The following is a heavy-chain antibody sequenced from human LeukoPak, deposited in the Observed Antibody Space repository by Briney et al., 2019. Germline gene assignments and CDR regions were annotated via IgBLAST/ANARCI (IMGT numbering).Heavy chain of an antibody. CDR3: ARGTPTVVTGFDY. CDR2: IIPIFGTA. V-gene: IGHV1-69*13. Sequence: ASVNVSCKASGGTVSSYAISWVRQAPGQGLEWMGGIIPIFGTANYAQKFQGRVTITADESTSTAYMELSSLRSEDTAVYYCARGTPTVVTGFDYWGQGTLVTVSS. CDR1: GGTVSSYA. J-gene: IGHJ4*02. D-gene: IGHD4-23*01.